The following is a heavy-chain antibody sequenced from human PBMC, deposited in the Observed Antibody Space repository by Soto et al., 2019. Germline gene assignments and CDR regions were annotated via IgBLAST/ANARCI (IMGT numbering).Heavy chain of an antibody. Sequence: GGSLRLSCAASGFTFSSYAMSWVRQAPGKGLEWVSAISGSGGSTYYADSVKGRFTISRDNSKNTLYLQMNSLRAEDTAVYYCAKDRETYYYGSRNGDYWGQGTLVTVSS. D-gene: IGHD3-10*01. CDR3: AKDRETYYYGSRNGDY. J-gene: IGHJ4*02. V-gene: IGHV3-23*01. CDR1: GFTFSSYA. CDR2: ISGSGGST.